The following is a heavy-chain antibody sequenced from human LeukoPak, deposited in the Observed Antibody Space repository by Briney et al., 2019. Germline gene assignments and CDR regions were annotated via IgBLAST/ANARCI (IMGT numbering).Heavy chain of an antibody. V-gene: IGHV1-18*01. J-gene: IGHJ5*02. CDR3: ARVYVAAPTNWFDP. Sequence: ASVKVSCKASGYTFTSYGISWVRQAPGQGLEWMGWISAYNGNTNYAQKLQGRVTMTTDTSTSTVYMELSSLRSEDTAVYYCARVYVAAPTNWFDPWGQGTLVTVSS. CDR1: GYTFTSYG. D-gene: IGHD6-6*01. CDR2: ISAYNGNT.